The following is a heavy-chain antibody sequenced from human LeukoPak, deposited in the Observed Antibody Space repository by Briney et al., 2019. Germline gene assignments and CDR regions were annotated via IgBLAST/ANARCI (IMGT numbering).Heavy chain of an antibody. CDR1: GWAFMYYY. CDR3: ARETYYGSGSYSDFALDY. CDR2: ISSSGSTI. Sequence: LGLGCRASGWAFMYYYVGAVRQTTGKGLEWVSYISSSGSTIYHANSVKGRFTISRDNAKNSVYLQMNSLRAEDTAVYYCARETYYGSGSYSDFALDYWGQGTLVTVSS. J-gene: IGHJ4*02. D-gene: IGHD3-10*01. V-gene: IGHV3-11*04.